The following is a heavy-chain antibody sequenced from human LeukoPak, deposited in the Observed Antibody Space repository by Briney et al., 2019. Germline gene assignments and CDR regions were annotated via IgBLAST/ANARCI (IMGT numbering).Heavy chain of an antibody. J-gene: IGHJ4*02. Sequence: PGGSLRLSCAASGFTFFSYWMSWVRQAPGKGLEWVAVISYDGGNKYYADSVKGRFTISRDNSKNTLYLQMNSLRAEDTAVYYCAKDGGTDYYDSSGYYPDYWGQGTLVTVSS. V-gene: IGHV3-30*18. CDR2: ISYDGGNK. CDR1: GFTFFSYW. D-gene: IGHD3-22*01. CDR3: AKDGGTDYYDSSGYYPDY.